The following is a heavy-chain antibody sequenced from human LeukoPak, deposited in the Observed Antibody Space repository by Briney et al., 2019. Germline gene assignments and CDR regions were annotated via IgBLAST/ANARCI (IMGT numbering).Heavy chain of an antibody. CDR1: GYTFTNYN. CDR3: ARGYVDTTILNSLIEYFEH. J-gene: IGHJ1*01. CDR2: INPSGGSA. D-gene: IGHD5-18*01. Sequence: ASVKVSCKASGYTFTNYNIHWVRRAPGQGLEWMGIINPSGGSATYAQKFQGRVTVTRDTSTSTVYMDLSSLRSEDTAVYYCARGYVDTTILNSLIEYFEHWGLGTRVTVSS. V-gene: IGHV1-46*01.